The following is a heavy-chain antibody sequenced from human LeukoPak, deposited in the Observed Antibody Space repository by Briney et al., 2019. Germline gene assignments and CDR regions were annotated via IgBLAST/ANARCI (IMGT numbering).Heavy chain of an antibody. CDR3: ARDPSGISLILPYYFDY. V-gene: IGHV3-30*03. J-gene: IGHJ4*02. CDR1: GFTFSSYG. CDR2: ISYDGSNK. D-gene: IGHD2/OR15-2a*01. Sequence: PGRSLRLSCAASGFTFSSYGMHWVRQAPGKGLEWVAVISYDGSNKYYADSVKGRFTISRDNSKNTLYLQMNSLRAEDTAVYYCARDPSGISLILPYYFDYWGQGTLVTVSS.